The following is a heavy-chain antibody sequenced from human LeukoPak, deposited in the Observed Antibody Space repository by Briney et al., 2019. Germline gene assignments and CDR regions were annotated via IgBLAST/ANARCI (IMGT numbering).Heavy chain of an antibody. J-gene: IGHJ5*02. CDR2: INAGNANT. CDR1: EYTFTSYA. D-gene: IGHD3-10*01. CDR3: ARGPHITMVRGPVGNWFDP. V-gene: IGHV1-3*01. Sequence: GASVKVSCKASEYTFTSYAMHWVRQAPGQRLEWMGWINAGNANTKYSQKFQGRITITRDTSASTAYMELGSLRSEDTAVYYCARGPHITMVRGPVGNWFDPWGQGTLVTVSS.